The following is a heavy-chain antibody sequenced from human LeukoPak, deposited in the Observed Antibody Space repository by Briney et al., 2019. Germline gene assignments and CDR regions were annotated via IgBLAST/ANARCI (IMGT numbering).Heavy chain of an antibody. J-gene: IGHJ4*02. CDR1: GGSISSYY. D-gene: IGHD3-3*01. V-gene: IGHV4-39*01. Sequence: SETLSLTCTVSGGSISSYYWGWIRQPPGKGLEWIGSIYYSGSTYYNPSLKSRVTISVDTSKNQFSLKLSSVTAADTAVYYCALLYYDFWSGYSPNWGQGTLVTVSS. CDR3: ALLYYDFWSGYSPN. CDR2: IYYSGST.